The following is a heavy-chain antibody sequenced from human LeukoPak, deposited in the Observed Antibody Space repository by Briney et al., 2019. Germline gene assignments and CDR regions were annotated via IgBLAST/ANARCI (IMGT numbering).Heavy chain of an antibody. CDR1: GGSISSGGYY. CDR3: ARQIALVEPTDPNWFDS. V-gene: IGHV4-31*03. D-gene: IGHD1-26*01. Sequence: TLSLTCTVSGGSISSGGYYWSWIRQHPGKGLEWIGYIYYSGSTYYNPSLKSRVTISVDTSKNQFSLKLSSVTAADTAVYYCARQIALVEPTDPNWFDSWGQGTLVTVSS. J-gene: IGHJ5*01. CDR2: IYYSGST.